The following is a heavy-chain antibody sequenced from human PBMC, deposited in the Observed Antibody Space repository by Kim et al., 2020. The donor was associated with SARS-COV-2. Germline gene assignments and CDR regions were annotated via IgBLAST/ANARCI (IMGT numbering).Heavy chain of an antibody. CDR2: VAPDGSDK. CDR1: GFTFSSYW. J-gene: IGHJ5*02. Sequence: GGSLRLSCAASGFTFSSYWMSWVRQAPGRGLEWVANVAPDGSDKSYVDSVKGRFTISRDNAKNSLYLQMSSLGAEDTAIYYCATDPLRIVATWGQGTLVTVSS. D-gene: IGHD1-26*01. V-gene: IGHV3-7*03. CDR3: ATDPLRIVAT.